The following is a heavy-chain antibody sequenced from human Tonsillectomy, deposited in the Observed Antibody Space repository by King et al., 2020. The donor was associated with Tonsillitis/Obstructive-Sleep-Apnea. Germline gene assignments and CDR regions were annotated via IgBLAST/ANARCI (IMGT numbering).Heavy chain of an antibody. D-gene: IGHD3-10*01. CDR1: GGSFSDYY. Sequence: VQLQQWGAGLLKPSETLSLTCAVYGGSFSDYYWSWIRQPPGKGLEWIGEINHSGSTNYSPSLKSRVTISVDTTKNQFSLKLSSVTASDTAIYYCARDGAGSSHYNYCYMDVWGEGTTVTDSS. CDR3: ARDGAGSSHYNYCYMDV. J-gene: IGHJ6*03. CDR2: INHSGST. V-gene: IGHV4-34*01.